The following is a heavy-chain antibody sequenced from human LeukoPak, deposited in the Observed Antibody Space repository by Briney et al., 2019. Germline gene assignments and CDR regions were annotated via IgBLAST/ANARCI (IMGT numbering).Heavy chain of an antibody. CDR2: IYYSGNT. Sequence: PSETLSLTCTVSGGSISSYYWSWLRQPPGKGLEWIGYIYYSGNTNYNPSLESRVTISVDTSKNQFSLKLRTVTAADTAVYYCARHSGDCTWTSCQFFDPWGQGTLVTVSS. V-gene: IGHV4-59*08. CDR1: GGSISSYY. CDR3: ARHSGDCTWTSCQFFDP. D-gene: IGHD2-2*01. J-gene: IGHJ5*02.